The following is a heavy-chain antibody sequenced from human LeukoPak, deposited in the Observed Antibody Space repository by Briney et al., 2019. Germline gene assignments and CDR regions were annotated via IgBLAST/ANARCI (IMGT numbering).Heavy chain of an antibody. Sequence: ASVKVSCKASGYTFTSYAMRWVRQAPGQRLEWMGWINAGNGNTKYSQKFQGRVTITRDTSASTAYMELSSLRSEDTAVYYCASGYSSGWYYFDYWGQGTLVTVSS. CDR3: ASGYSSGWYYFDY. CDR1: GYTFTSYA. D-gene: IGHD6-19*01. V-gene: IGHV1-3*01. J-gene: IGHJ4*02. CDR2: INAGNGNT.